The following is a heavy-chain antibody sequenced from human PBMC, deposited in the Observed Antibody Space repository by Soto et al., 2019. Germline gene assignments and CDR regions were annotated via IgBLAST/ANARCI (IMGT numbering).Heavy chain of an antibody. CDR2: IYYSGST. CDR1: GGSISSGDYY. D-gene: IGHD3-22*01. CDR3: ARYTYYYDSSGSTVKGRGYYGMDV. V-gene: IGHV4-30-4*01. Sequence: QVQLQESGPGLVKPSQTLSLTCTVSGGSISSGDYYWSWIRQPPGKGLEWIGYIYYSGSTYYNPSLKSRVTISVDTSKNQFSLKLSSVTAADTAVYYCARYTYYYDSSGSTVKGRGYYGMDVWGQGTTVTVSS. J-gene: IGHJ6*02.